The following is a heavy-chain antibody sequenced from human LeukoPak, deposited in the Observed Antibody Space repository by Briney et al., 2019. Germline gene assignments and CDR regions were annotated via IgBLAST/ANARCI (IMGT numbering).Heavy chain of an antibody. CDR3: TKDYCGRFCSAV. Sequence: GMSLRLSCAASGFSFSNYWMHWVRQAPDKGLDWVAEISSDGNNEFYADSVKGRFIISRDNSKNTLYLQMSSLRAEDTAKYYCTKDYCGRFCSAVWGQGTTVTVSS. D-gene: IGHD3-3*01. CDR2: ISSDGNNE. J-gene: IGHJ6*02. V-gene: IGHV3-30*18. CDR1: GFSFSNYW.